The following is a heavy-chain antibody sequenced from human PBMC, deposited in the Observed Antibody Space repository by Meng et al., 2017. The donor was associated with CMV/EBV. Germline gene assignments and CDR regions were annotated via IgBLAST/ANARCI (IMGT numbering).Heavy chain of an antibody. CDR2: ISSSGSTI. CDR3: ARERILWFGADYYYYGMDV. CDR1: GFTFSDYY. V-gene: IGHV3-11*01. J-gene: IGHJ6*02. D-gene: IGHD3-10*01. Sequence: GGSLRLSCAASGFTFSDYYMSWIRQAPGKGLEWASYISSSGSTIYYADSVKGRFTISRDNAKNSLYLQMNSLRAEDTAVYYCARERILWFGADYYYYGMDVWGQGTTVTVSS.